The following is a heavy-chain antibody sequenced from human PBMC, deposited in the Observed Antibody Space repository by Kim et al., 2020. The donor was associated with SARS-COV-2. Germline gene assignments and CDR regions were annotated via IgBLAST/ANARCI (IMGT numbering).Heavy chain of an antibody. V-gene: IGHV7-4-1*02. CDR2: INTNTGNP. J-gene: IGHJ4*01. CDR1: GYTFTSYA. CDR3: ERDRGYSGSRSFDY. Sequence: SVKVSCKASGYTFTSYAMNWVRQAPGQGLEWMGWINTNTGNPTYAQGITGRFVFSLGTSVSTAYLQSSSRKAEDTAVYYCERDRGYSGSRSFDYWGQGTLVTVSS. D-gene: IGHD1-26*01.